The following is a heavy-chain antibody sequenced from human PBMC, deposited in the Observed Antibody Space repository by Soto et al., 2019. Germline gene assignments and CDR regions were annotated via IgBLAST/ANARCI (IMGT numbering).Heavy chain of an antibody. V-gene: IGHV1-3*01. D-gene: IGHD6-19*01. CDR3: ARGVAGPLHWFDP. J-gene: IGHJ5*02. CDR2: IDAGNGNT. CDR1: GYTFTSYA. Sequence: ASVKVSCKASGYTFTSYAMHWVRQAPGQRLEWMGWIDAGNGNTKYSQKLQGRVTITRDTSASTAYMELSSLRSEDTAVYYCARGVAGPLHWFDPWGQGTLVTVSS.